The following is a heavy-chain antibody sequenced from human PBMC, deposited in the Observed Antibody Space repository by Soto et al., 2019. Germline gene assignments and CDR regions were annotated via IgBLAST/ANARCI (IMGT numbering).Heavy chain of an antibody. CDR1: GGSISSSSYY. V-gene: IGHV4-39*07. CDR3: ARRRLQGGEDAFDI. D-gene: IGHD3-16*01. CDR2: IYYSGST. Sequence: SETLSLTCTVSGGSISSSSYYWGWIRQPPGKGLEWIGSIYYSGSTYYNPSLKSRVTISVDTSKNQFSLKLSSVTAADTAVYYCARRRLQGGEDAFDIWGQGTMVTVSS. J-gene: IGHJ3*02.